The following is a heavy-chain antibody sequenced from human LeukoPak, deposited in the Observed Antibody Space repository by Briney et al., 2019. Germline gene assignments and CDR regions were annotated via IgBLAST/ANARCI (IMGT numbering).Heavy chain of an antibody. J-gene: IGHJ4*02. Sequence: VGSLRLSCAASGFTFSSYWMHWVRQAPGKGLVWVSRINTDASSTSYAESVKGRFTISRDNAKNTLYLQMNSLRAEDTAVYYCARAVRGAVQLGYWGQGTLDSVSS. D-gene: IGHD1-1*01. CDR2: INTDASST. CDR1: GFTFSSYW. CDR3: ARAVRGAVQLGY. V-gene: IGHV3-74*01.